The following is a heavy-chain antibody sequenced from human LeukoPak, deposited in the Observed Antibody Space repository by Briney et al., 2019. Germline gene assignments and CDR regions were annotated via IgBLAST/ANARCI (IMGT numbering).Heavy chain of an antibody. CDR1: GYTFTDYY. CDR2: INPNSGGT. J-gene: IGHJ4*02. D-gene: IGHD2-2*01. Sequence: ASVKVSCKASGYTFTDYYMHWVRQAPGQGLEWVGWINPNSGGTKYAQKFQGRVTMTRDTSISTAYMELSSLRSDDTAVYYCATYGGEYQLPFDYWGQGTLVTVSS. CDR3: ATYGGEYQLPFDY. V-gene: IGHV1-2*02.